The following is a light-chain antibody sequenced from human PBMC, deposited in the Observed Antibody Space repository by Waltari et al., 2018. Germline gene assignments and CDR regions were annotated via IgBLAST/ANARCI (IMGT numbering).Light chain of an antibody. CDR3: QTGGHGTWV. CDR1: SGHSGHI. J-gene: IGLJ3*02. CDR2: VNSDGSH. V-gene: IGLV4-69*01. Sequence: QLVLTQSPSASASPGASVKPTCPLSSGHSGHIIACLQKQPEKGPRYLMKVNSDGSHTKGDEIPDRFSGSSSGAERYLTISSLQSEDEADYYCQTGGHGTWVFGGGTKLTVL.